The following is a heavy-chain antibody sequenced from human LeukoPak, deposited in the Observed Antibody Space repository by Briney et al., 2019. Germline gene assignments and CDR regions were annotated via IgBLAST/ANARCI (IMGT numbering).Heavy chain of an antibody. CDR1: GFTFSSYS. V-gene: IGHV3-48*01. Sequence: GGSLRLSCAASGFTFSSYSMNWVRQAPGKGLEWVSYISSSSSTIYYADSVKGRFTISRDNAKNSLYLQMNSLRAEDTAVYYCARGQAQYYYDLGYWGQGTLVTVSS. J-gene: IGHJ4*02. CDR3: ARGQAQYYYDLGY. D-gene: IGHD3-22*01. CDR2: ISSSSSTI.